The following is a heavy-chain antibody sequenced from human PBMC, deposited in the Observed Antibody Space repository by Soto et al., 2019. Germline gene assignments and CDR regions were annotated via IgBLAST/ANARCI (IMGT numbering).Heavy chain of an antibody. CDR2: ISYDGSNK. V-gene: IGHV3-30-3*01. CDR1: GFTFSSYA. Sequence: GGSLRLSCAASGFTFSSYAMHWVRQAPGKGLEWVAVISYDGSNKYYADSVKGRFTISRDNSKNTLYLQMNSLRAEDTAVYYCARAQRGTHSSGWGLFDYWGQGTLVTVSS. D-gene: IGHD6-19*01. CDR3: ARAQRGTHSSGWGLFDY. J-gene: IGHJ4*02.